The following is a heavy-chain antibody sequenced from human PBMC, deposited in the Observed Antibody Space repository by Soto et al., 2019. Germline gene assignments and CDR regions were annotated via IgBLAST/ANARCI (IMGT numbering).Heavy chain of an antibody. CDR2: INHSGST. Sequence: SSETLSLTCAVFGGAFSGYYLTLVPPPPGTGLEWIGEINHSGSTNYNPSLKSRVTISVDRSKNQFSLKLSSVTAADTAVYYCASSHAGAHITAAVHWGQGTLVTVS. J-gene: IGHJ4*02. D-gene: IGHD6-13*01. V-gene: IGHV4-34*01. CDR3: ASSHAGAHITAAVH. CDR1: GGAFSGYY.